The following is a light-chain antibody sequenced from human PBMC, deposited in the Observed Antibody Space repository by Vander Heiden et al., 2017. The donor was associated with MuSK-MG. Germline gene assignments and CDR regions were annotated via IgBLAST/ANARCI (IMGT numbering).Light chain of an antibody. Sequence: QLVLTQSPSASASLGASVKLTCTLSSGPSASSIAWHQQQPEKGPRYLMNLNSDGSHTKGDGVPDRFSGSSSGAARYLTISRLQADDEADYYCQTWATGIRVFGGGTKLTVL. CDR2: LNSDGSH. CDR1: SGPSASS. V-gene: IGLV4-69*01. J-gene: IGLJ3*02. CDR3: QTWATGIRV.